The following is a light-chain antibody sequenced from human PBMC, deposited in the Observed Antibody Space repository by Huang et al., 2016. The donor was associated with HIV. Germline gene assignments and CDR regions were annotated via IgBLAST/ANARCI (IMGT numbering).Light chain of an antibody. CDR3: QQYNNWSRT. CDR2: GAS. Sequence: EIVMTQSPATLSVSPGERATLSCRASQSVSSNLAWYQQKPGQAPRLLIYGASTRATGIPAGFRCSGSETEYTLAIRSLQSEDFAGYYCQQYNNWSRTFGQGTKVEIK. V-gene: IGKV3-15*01. CDR1: QSVSSN. J-gene: IGKJ1*01.